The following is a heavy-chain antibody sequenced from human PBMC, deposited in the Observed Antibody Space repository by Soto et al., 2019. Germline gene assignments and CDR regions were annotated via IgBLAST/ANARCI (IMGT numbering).Heavy chain of an antibody. J-gene: IGHJ4*02. Sequence: ASVKVSCKASGYTFTSYAMHWVRQAPGQGLEWMGWINAGSGNTNYSQKFQGRVTITRDTSASTAYMELSSLRSEDTAVYYCATDINGDYGNYWGQGTLVTVSS. CDR2: INAGSGNT. CDR3: ATDINGDYGNY. V-gene: IGHV1-3*01. CDR1: GYTFTSYA. D-gene: IGHD4-17*01.